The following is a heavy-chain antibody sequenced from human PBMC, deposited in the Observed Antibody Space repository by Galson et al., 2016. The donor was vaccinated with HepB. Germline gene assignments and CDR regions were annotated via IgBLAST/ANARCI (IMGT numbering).Heavy chain of an antibody. V-gene: IGHV3-30*14. D-gene: IGHD3-16*01. CDR3: ARNKATARVWGHYYYYMDV. J-gene: IGHJ6*03. Sequence: SLRLSRAASGFTFRSYPMHWVRQPPGKGLEWVTVVPHYGNNKYYADSVGGRFTISRDNSNNILYLQMNSLRAEDTAVYYCARNKATARVWGHYYYYMDVWGKGTTVTVSS. CDR1: GFTFRSYP. CDR2: VPHYGNNK.